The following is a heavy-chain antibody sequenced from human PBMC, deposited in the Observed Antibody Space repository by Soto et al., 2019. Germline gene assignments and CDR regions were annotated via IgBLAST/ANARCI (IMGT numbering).Heavy chain of an antibody. D-gene: IGHD6-19*01. V-gene: IGHV1-8*01. Sequence: ASVKVSCKASGYTFTSYDINWVRQAPGQGLEWMGWMDPNSGSTGYAQNFQGRVTMTRNISINTVHMELSSLRSEDTAVYYCARERGVAVAGNNWFDPWGQGTLVTVSS. J-gene: IGHJ5*02. CDR2: MDPNSGST. CDR3: ARERGVAVAGNNWFDP. CDR1: GYTFTSYD.